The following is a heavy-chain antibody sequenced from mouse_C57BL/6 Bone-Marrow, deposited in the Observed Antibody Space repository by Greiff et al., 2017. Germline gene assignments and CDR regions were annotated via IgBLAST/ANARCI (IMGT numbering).Heavy chain of an antibody. Sequence: EVQVVESGGGLVKPGGSLKLSCAASGFTFSSYAMSWVRQTPEKRLEWVATISDGGSYTYYPDNVKGRFTFSRDNAKNNLYLQMSHLKSEDTAMYYCAKDRDYYSNYEREMDYWGQGTSVTVSS. V-gene: IGHV5-4*01. CDR3: AKDRDYYSNYEREMDY. CDR1: GFTFSSYA. CDR2: ISDGGSYT. D-gene: IGHD2-5*01. J-gene: IGHJ4*01.